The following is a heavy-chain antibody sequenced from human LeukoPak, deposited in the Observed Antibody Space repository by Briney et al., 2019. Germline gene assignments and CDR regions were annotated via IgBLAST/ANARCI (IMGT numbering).Heavy chain of an antibody. J-gene: IGHJ4*02. V-gene: IGHV1-2*02. CDR1: GYAFISYG. D-gene: IGHD5-18*01. CDR2: INPNSGGT. Sequence: ASVKVSCKASGYAFISYGISWVRQAPGQGLEWMGWINPNSGGTNYAQKFQGRVTMTRDTSISTAYMELSRLRSDDTAVYYCARPRRGYSYGTTFDYWGQGTLVTVSS. CDR3: ARPRRGYSYGTTFDY.